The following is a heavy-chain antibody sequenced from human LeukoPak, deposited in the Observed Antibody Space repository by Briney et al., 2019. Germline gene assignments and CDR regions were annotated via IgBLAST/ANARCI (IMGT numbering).Heavy chain of an antibody. CDR2: ISSSSSYI. Sequence: GGSLRLSCAASGFTFSSYSMNWVRQAPGKGLEWVSSISSSSSYIYYADSVKGRFTISRDNAKNSLYLQMNSLRAEDTAVYYCARDRGIAAPPGYWGQGTLVTVSS. CDR1: GFTFSSYS. D-gene: IGHD6-13*01. J-gene: IGHJ4*02. V-gene: IGHV3-21*01. CDR3: ARDRGIAAPPGY.